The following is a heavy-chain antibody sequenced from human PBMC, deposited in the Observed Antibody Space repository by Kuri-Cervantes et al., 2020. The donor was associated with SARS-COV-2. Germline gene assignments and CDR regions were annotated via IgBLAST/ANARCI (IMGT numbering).Heavy chain of an antibody. D-gene: IGHD6-13*01. J-gene: IGHJ4*02. CDR1: GGSFSGYY. CDR3: ARARIAAAFVDY. V-gene: IGHV4-34*01. CDR2: INHSGST. Sequence: GSLRLSCAVYGGSFSGYYWSWIRQPPGKGLEWIGEINHSGSTNYNPSLKSRVTISVDTSKNQFSLKLSSVTAADTAVYYCARARIAAAFVDYWGQGTLVTVSS.